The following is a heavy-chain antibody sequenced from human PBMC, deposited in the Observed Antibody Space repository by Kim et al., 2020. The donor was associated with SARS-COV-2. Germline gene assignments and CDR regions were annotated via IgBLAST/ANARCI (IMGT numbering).Heavy chain of an antibody. J-gene: IGHJ4*02. Sequence: GRVTITRDTSASTAYMELSSLRSEDTAVYYCARDRVSYYGSGSYHNYFDYWGQGTLVTVSS. D-gene: IGHD3-10*01. V-gene: IGHV1-3*01. CDR3: ARDRVSYYGSGSYHNYFDY.